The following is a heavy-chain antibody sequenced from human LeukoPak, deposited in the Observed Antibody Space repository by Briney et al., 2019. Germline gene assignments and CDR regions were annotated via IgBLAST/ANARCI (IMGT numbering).Heavy chain of an antibody. D-gene: IGHD1-26*01. CDR3: ARDVGATPGYFDY. Sequence: PSETLSLTCTVSGGSISSYFWSWVRQSPGKGLEWIGFMHHSGSANSNPSLKSRVTISMDTSKNQFSLKMSSVTAADTAVCYCARDVGATPGYFDYWGQGTLVTVSS. CDR1: GGSISSYF. V-gene: IGHV4-59*01. J-gene: IGHJ4*02. CDR2: MHHSGSA.